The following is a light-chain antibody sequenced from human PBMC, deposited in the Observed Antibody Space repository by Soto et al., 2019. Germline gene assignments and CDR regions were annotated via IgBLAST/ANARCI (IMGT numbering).Light chain of an antibody. CDR2: EVS. Sequence: VMTQSPLSLPVTLGQPASISCRSSQSLLYTDGNTFLSWFQQRPSQSPRRLTYEVSNRDSGVPDRFSGSGSGTDFTLKISSVKAEDVGVYYCIHGSYWALTFGQGTKVEIK. CDR3: IHGSYWALT. V-gene: IGKV2-30*01. J-gene: IGKJ1*01. CDR1: QSLLYTDGNTF.